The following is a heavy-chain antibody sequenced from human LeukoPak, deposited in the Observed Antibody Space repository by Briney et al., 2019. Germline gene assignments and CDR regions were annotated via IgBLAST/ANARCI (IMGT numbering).Heavy chain of an antibody. CDR2: IIPIFGTA. CDR3: ARGGYTSSWYYFDY. Sequence: ASVKVSCKASGGTFSSYAISWVRQAPGQGLEWMGGIIPIFGTANYAQKFQGRVTITTDESTSTAYMELSGLRSEDTAVYFCARGGYTSSWYYFDYWGQGTLVTVSS. D-gene: IGHD6-13*01. J-gene: IGHJ4*02. CDR1: GGTFSSYA. V-gene: IGHV1-69*05.